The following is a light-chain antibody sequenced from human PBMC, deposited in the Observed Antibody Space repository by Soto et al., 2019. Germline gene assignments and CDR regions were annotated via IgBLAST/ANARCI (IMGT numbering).Light chain of an antibody. V-gene: IGLV1-51*01. J-gene: IGLJ3*02. CDR2: DNH. CDR1: SSTIGANY. Sequence: QSVLTQPPSVSAAPGQRVTIFCSGSSSTIGANYVSWYQQLPGTAPILLIYDNHHRPSGIPDRFSGSKSGTSATLVITGLQTGDEADYYGGTWDSNLNNGVLFGGGTKLTVL. CDR3: GTWDSNLNNGVL.